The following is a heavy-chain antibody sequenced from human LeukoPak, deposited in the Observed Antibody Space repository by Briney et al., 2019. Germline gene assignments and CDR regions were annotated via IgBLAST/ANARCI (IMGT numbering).Heavy chain of an antibody. CDR2: MNPNSGNT. V-gene: IGHV1-8*01. CDR1: AYTFTSYD. CDR3: ARRHGRCSDGSCYYPDY. J-gene: IGHJ4*02. Sequence: ASVKVSCKASAYTFTSYDINWVRQATGQGLEWMGWMNPNSGNTVYAQKFQGRVTMTRNSSITTAYMELSSLRSEDTAVYSCARRHGRCSDGSCYYPDYWGQGTLVTVSS. D-gene: IGHD2-15*01.